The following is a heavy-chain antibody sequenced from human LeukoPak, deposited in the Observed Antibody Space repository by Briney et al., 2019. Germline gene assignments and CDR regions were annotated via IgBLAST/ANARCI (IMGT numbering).Heavy chain of an antibody. J-gene: IGHJ4*02. CDR1: GFTFSSYG. CDR2: ISGSGGST. Sequence: GGSLRLSCAASGFTFSSYGMSWVRQAPGKGLEWVSAISGSGGSTYYADSVKGRFTISRDNSKNTLYLQMGSLRAEDMAVYYCARDEQGMVDYWGQGTLVTVSS. D-gene: IGHD2-8*01. V-gene: IGHV3-23*01. CDR3: ARDEQGMVDY.